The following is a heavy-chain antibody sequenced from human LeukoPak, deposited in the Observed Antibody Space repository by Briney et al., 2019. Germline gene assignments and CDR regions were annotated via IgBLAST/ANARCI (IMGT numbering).Heavy chain of an antibody. CDR2: ISSSGSTI. CDR1: GFTFSDYY. V-gene: IGHV3-11*04. Sequence: PGGSLRLSCAASGFTFSDYYMNWIRQAPGKGLEWVSYISSSGSTIYYADSVKGRFTISRDNAKNSLYLQMNSLRAEDTAVYYCAKEGNYDILTGYYSDYGGQGTLVTVSS. D-gene: IGHD3-9*01. CDR3: AKEGNYDILTGYYSDY. J-gene: IGHJ4*02.